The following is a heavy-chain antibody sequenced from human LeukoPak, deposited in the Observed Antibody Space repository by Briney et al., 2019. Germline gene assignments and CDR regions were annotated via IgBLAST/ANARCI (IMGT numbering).Heavy chain of an antibody. Sequence: ASVKVSCXASGGTFSSYAISWVRQAPGQGLEWMGGIIPIFGTANYAQKFQGRVTITADESTSTAYMELSSLRSEDTAVYYCARMKDIVVVPAAPTTGERDAFDIWGQGTMVTVSS. CDR3: ARMKDIVVVPAAPTTGERDAFDI. D-gene: IGHD2-2*01. CDR1: GGTFSSYA. V-gene: IGHV1-69*13. J-gene: IGHJ3*02. CDR2: IIPIFGTA.